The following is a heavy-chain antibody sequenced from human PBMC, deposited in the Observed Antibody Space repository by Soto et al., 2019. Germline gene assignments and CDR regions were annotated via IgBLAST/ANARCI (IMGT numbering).Heavy chain of an antibody. Sequence: SETLSLTCTVSGGSVSSGSYYWSWIRQPPGKGLEWIGYIYYSGSTNYNPSLKSRVTISVDTSKNQFSLKLSSVTAADTAVYYCARGRGYGDYYYYGMDVRGQGTTVTVSS. V-gene: IGHV4-61*01. D-gene: IGHD5-12*01. CDR1: GGSVSSGSYY. CDR2: IYYSGST. J-gene: IGHJ6*02. CDR3: ARGRGYGDYYYYGMDV.